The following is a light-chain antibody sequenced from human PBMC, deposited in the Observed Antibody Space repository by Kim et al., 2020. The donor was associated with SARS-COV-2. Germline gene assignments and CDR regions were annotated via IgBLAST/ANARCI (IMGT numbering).Light chain of an antibody. V-gene: IGLV3-1*01. CDR1: KLGDKY. CDR3: QAWDSSVWV. Sequence: SYELTQPPSVSVSPGQTASITCSGDKLGDKYACWYQQKPGQSPVLVIYQDSKRPSGIPERFSGSNSGNTDTLTISGTQAMDEDDYYCQAWDSSVWVFGGG. CDR2: QDS. J-gene: IGLJ3*02.